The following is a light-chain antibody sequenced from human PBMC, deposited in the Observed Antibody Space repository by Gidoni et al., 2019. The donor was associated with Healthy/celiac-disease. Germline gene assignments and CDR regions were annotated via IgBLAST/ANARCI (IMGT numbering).Light chain of an antibody. J-gene: IGKJ2*01. CDR3: QQYGSSPKYT. CDR2: GAS. CDR1: QSVSSRY. V-gene: IGKV3-20*01. Sequence: EFVLTQSPGTLSLSPGERATLSCRASQSVSSRYLAWYQQKPGHAPRLLIYGASSRATGIPDRFSGSGSGTDFTLTISRLEPEDFAVYYCQQYGSSPKYTFGQGTKLEIK.